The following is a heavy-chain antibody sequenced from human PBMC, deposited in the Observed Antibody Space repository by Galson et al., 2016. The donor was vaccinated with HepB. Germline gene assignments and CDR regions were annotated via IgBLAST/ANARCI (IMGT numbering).Heavy chain of an antibody. D-gene: IGHD5-12*01. CDR2: TYFRSRWYE. CDR3: ARGTGSGTAFDY. Sequence: CAISGDSVSRNSAAWFWIRQSPSRGLEWLGRTYFRSRWYEDYAVSVKSRMTITPDTSKNQFSLQLSSVTPEDTAVYYCARGTGSGTAFDYWGQGILVTVSS. J-gene: IGHJ4*02. CDR1: GDSVSRNSAA. V-gene: IGHV6-1*01.